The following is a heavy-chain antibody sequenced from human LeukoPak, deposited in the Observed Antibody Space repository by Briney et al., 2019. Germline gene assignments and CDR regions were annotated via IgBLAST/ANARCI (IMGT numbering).Heavy chain of an antibody. CDR2: LSSTSSTI. CDR3: VRDFTVTSADH. D-gene: IGHD4-17*01. J-gene: IGHJ4*02. V-gene: IGHV3-48*01. CDR1: GFTFSTYS. Sequence: PGGSLRLSCAASGFTFSTYSMNWVRQAPGKGLEWVSYLSSTSSTIHYADSVKGRFTISRDNAKNSLYLQMNSLRADDTAVYYCVRDFTVTSADHWGQGTLVTVSS.